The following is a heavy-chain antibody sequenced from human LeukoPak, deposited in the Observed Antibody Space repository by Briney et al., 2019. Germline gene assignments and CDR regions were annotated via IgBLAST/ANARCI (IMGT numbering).Heavy chain of an antibody. CDR3: ARVSGRGNWFDP. Sequence: SVKVSCKASGGTFSSYTIRWVRQAPGQGLEWMGRIIPILGIANYAQKFQGRVTITADKSTSTAYMELSSLRSEDAAVYYCARVSGRGNWFDPWGEGTLVTVSS. CDR1: GGTFSSYT. V-gene: IGHV1-69*02. D-gene: IGHD2/OR15-2a*01. CDR2: IIPILGIA. J-gene: IGHJ5*02.